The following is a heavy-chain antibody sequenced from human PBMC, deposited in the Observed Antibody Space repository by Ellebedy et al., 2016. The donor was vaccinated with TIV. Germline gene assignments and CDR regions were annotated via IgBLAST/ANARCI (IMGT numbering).Heavy chain of an antibody. Sequence: MPSETLSLTCAVYGGSFSGYSWSWIRQSPGKGLEWIGEINHSGRTNYNPSLKSRVTISVDTSKNQFSLKLSSVTAADTAVYYCARGRRFFYYYGMDVWGQGTTVTVSS. V-gene: IGHV4-34*01. J-gene: IGHJ6*02. CDR2: INHSGRT. CDR3: ARGRRFFYYYGMDV. CDR1: GGSFSGYS. D-gene: IGHD3-3*01.